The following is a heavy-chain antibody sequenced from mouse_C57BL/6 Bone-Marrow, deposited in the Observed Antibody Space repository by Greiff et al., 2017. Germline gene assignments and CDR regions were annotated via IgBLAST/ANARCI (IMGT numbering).Heavy chain of an antibody. V-gene: IGHV1-81*01. CDR3: ARSWYDYDGNYFDY. J-gene: IGHJ2*01. CDR1: GYTFTSYG. Sequence: QVQLKESGAELARPGASVKLSCKASGYTFTSYGISWVKQRTGQGLEWIGEIYPRSGNTYYNEKFKGKATLTADKSSSTAYMELRSLTSEDSAVYFCARSWYDYDGNYFDYWGQGTTLTVSS. CDR2: IYPRSGNT. D-gene: IGHD2-4*01.